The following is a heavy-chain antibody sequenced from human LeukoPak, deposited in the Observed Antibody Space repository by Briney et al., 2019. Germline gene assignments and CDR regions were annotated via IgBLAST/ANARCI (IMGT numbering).Heavy chain of an antibody. V-gene: IGHV3-21*04. D-gene: IGHD3-10*01. J-gene: IGHJ5*02. Sequence: GGSLRLSCAASGFTFTNYNMNWVRQAPGKGLEWVSSITSTTNYMDYADSVKGRFTISRDNAKNSRYLQMNSLRAEDTAVYYCSGNYYGSGVAHWGQGTLVTVSS. CDR3: SGNYYGSGVAH. CDR1: GFTFTNYN. CDR2: ITSTTNYM.